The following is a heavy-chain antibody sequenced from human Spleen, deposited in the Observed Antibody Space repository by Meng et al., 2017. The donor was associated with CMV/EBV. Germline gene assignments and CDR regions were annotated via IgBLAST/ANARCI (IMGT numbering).Heavy chain of an antibody. CDR2: ISSSGSTI. J-gene: IGHJ4*02. CDR1: GFTFSDYY. CDR3: ARAEDIVVVPADY. V-gene: IGHV3-11*01. Sequence: GESLKISCAASGFTFSDYYMSWIRQAPGKGLEWVSYISSSGSTIYYADSVKGRFTISRDNAKNSLYLQMNNLRAEDTAVYYCARAEDIVVVPADYWGQGTLVTVSS. D-gene: IGHD2-2*01.